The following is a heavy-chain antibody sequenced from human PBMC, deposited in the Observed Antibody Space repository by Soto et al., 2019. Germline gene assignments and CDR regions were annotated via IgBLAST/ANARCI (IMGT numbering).Heavy chain of an antibody. CDR2: ISYDGSNK. V-gene: IGHV3-30-3*01. D-gene: IGHD5-18*01. Sequence: GSLRLSCAASGFTFSSYAMHWVRQAPGKGLEWVAVISYDGSNKYYADSVKGRFTISRDNSKNTLYLQMNSLRAEDTAVYYCARAENSYGHFDYWGHGTLVTVSS. CDR1: GFTFSSYA. CDR3: ARAENSYGHFDY. J-gene: IGHJ4*01.